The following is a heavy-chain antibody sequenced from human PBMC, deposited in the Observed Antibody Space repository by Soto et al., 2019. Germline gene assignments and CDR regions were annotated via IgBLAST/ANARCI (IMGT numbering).Heavy chain of an antibody. V-gene: IGHV3-33*03. CDR3: ARAEIQYAEQVGYFDP. CDR2: IWYDGGIK. Sequence: QVQVVESGGGVVQPGGSLRLSCEASGSTFSTYGMHWVRQAPGKGLEWVAVIWYDGGIKHDADSVKGRFAISRDNSKNTVYLQMNSLRVEDTDVYYCARAEIQYAEQVGYFDPWGQGTLVTVSS. J-gene: IGHJ5*02. D-gene: IGHD2-8*01. CDR1: GSTFSTYG.